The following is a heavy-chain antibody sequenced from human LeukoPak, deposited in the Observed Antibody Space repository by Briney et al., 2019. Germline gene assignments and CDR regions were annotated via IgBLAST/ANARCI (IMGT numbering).Heavy chain of an antibody. CDR2: MNESSTTR. Sequence: GGSLRLSCAASGFPFNSVWVHWGRQAGGKGLGWFSDMNESSTTRGYADSLQGRVTISRDNAKSILYLQMNNLRAEDTAMYFCARGGVNPVDHWGQGTLVTVSS. J-gene: IGHJ4*02. CDR3: ARGGVNPVDH. CDR1: GFPFNSVW. V-gene: IGHV3-74*01. D-gene: IGHD1-14*01.